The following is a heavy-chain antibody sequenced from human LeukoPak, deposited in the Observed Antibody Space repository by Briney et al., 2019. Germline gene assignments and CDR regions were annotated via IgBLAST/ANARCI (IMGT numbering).Heavy chain of an antibody. CDR2: IYSGGSA. V-gene: IGHV3-66*01. J-gene: IGHJ3*02. D-gene: IGHD3-22*01. CDR3: ARRYYYDSSGPIGAFDI. Sequence: GGSLRLSCAASGFTVSSNYMSWVRQAPGKGLEWVSVIYSGGSAYYADSVKGRFTISRDNSKNTLYLQMNSLRAEDTAVYYCARRYYYDSSGPIGAFDIWGQGTMVTVSS. CDR1: GFTVSSNY.